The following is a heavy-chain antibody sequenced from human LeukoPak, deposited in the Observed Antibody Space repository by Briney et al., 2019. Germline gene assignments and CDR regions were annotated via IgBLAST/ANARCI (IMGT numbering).Heavy chain of an antibody. Sequence: ASGTVSCKASGYTFTSYGIIWVRQAPGQGLEWMGWISAYNGNTNYAQKLQGRVTMTTDTSTSTAYMELRSLRSDDTAVYYCARAGSGSYYVRYYFDYWGQGTLVTVSS. CDR2: ISAYNGNT. CDR3: ARAGSGSYYVRYYFDY. CDR1: GYTFTSYG. V-gene: IGHV1-18*01. D-gene: IGHD1-26*01. J-gene: IGHJ4*02.